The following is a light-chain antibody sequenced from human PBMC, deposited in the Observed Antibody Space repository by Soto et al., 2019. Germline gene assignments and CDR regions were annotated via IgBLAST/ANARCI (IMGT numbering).Light chain of an antibody. CDR3: NSYAGSTNV. J-gene: IGLJ1*01. Sequence: QSVLTQPPSASGSPGQSVTISCTGTSSDVGGYNYVSWYQQHPGKAPKLMIYEVSQRPSGVPDRFSGSKSGNTASLTVSGLKAEDEADYYYNSYAGSTNVFGTGTKV. CDR1: SSDVGGYNY. CDR2: EVS. V-gene: IGLV2-8*01.